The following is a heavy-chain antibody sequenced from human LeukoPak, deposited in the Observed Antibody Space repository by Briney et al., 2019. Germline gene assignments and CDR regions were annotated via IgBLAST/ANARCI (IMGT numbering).Heavy chain of an antibody. D-gene: IGHD2-21*01. CDR3: GRRAYGIPFDP. V-gene: IGHV4-59*08. CDR1: GGSISSYY. Sequence: PSETLSLTCTVSGGSISSYYWSWIRQPPGKGLGWIGYIYYSGSTNYNPSLKSRVTISVDTSKNQFSLKLSSVTAADTAVYYCGRRAYGIPFDPWGQGTLVTVSS. J-gene: IGHJ5*02. CDR2: IYYSGST.